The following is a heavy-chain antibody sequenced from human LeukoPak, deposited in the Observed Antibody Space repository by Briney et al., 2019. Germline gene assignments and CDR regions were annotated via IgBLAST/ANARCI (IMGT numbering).Heavy chain of an antibody. J-gene: IGHJ6*02. D-gene: IGHD5-18*01. V-gene: IGHV1-2*02. CDR1: GYTFTAYY. Sequence: GASVKVSCKASGYTFTAYYMHWVRQAPGQGLEWMGWINPNSGDTNYAQNFQGRVAMSRDTSISTAYLQWSSLKASDTAMYYCARPIQLWSHGMDVWGQGTTVTVSS. CDR2: INPNSGDT. CDR3: ARPIQLWSHGMDV.